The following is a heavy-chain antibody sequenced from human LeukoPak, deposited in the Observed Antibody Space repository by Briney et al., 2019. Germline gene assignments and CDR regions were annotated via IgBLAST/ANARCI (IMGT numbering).Heavy chain of an antibody. Sequence: GGSLRLSCAASAFPFSSYRISWVRQAPGKGLEWISSISGSTTYIHYADSVRGRFTISRDSANNSVFLQMNSLRAEDTAMYFCSAYYYGSGSRALDYWVQGILVTVSS. D-gene: IGHD3-10*01. V-gene: IGHV3-21*01. CDR1: AFPFSSYR. CDR2: ISGSTTYI. CDR3: SAYYYGSGSRALDY. J-gene: IGHJ4*02.